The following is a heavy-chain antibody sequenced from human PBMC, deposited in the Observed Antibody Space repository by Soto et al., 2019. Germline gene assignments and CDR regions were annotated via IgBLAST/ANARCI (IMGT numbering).Heavy chain of an antibody. CDR2: IYYSGST. D-gene: IGHD5-12*01. V-gene: IGHV4-30-4*01. CDR1: GGSISSGDYY. Sequence: QVQLQESGPGLVKPSQTLSLTCTVSGGSISSGDYYWSWIRQPPGKGLEWIGYIYYSGSTDYNPSLMSRVTISVDTSKNQFYQKLSSVTAADTAVYYCARGGIKKDGYNCHDAFDIWGQGTMVTVSS. CDR3: ARGGIKKDGYNCHDAFDI. J-gene: IGHJ3*02.